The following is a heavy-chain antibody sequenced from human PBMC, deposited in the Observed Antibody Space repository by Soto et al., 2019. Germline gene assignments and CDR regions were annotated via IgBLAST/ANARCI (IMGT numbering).Heavy chain of an antibody. Sequence: QVQLVQSGAEVRKPGSSVTVSCKASGGTFSNYAISWVRQAPGQGLEWMGGIIPIVGTGSYSQKFQGRVTITADEPTTTAYMELSTLRFEATDVYYCARVVILVPTASTHYYCHLDVWGPGTTVTVTS. V-gene: IGHV1-69*01. J-gene: IGHJ6*02. D-gene: IGHD2-2*01. CDR3: ARVVILVPTASTHYYCHLDV. CDR2: IIPIVGTG. CDR1: GGTFSNYA.